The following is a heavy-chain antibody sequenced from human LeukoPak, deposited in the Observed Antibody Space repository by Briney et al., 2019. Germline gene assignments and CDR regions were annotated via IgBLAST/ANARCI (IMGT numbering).Heavy chain of an antibody. CDR1: GGSFSGYY. J-gene: IGHJ3*02. V-gene: IGHV4-34*01. Sequence: PSETLSLTCAVYGGSFSGYYWSWIRQPPGKGLEWIGEINHSGSTNYNPSLKSRVTISVDKSKNQFSLKLSSVTAADTAVYYCARDLMSGTVDAFDIWGQGTMVTVSS. D-gene: IGHD3-10*02. CDR2: INHSGST. CDR3: ARDLMSGTVDAFDI.